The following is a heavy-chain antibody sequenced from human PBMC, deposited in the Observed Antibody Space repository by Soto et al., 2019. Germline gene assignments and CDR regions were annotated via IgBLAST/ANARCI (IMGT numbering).Heavy chain of an antibody. D-gene: IGHD6-25*01. CDR2: ISSTSSTI. J-gene: IGHJ4*02. CDR3: ASWPDAADY. CDR1: GFTLSSCS. V-gene: IGHV3-48*02. Sequence: EVQLVESGGGLVQLGGSLRLSCAASGFTLSSCSMNWVRQAPGKGLEWLSYISSTSSTIYYADSVKGRFTISRDNAKNSLYLQMKSLRDEDTAVSYCASWPDAADYWGQGTLVTVSS.